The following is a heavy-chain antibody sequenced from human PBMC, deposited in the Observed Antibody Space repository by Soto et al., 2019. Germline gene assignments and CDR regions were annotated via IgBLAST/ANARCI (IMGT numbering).Heavy chain of an antibody. J-gene: IGHJ3*02. CDR3: AIDRGVLDFWSGYHPDVFAI. D-gene: IGHD3-3*01. Sequence: ASVKVSCKASVYIFTGYYMNWVRQAPGQGLEWMGWINPNSGGTNYAQKFQGWVTVTRDTSISTAYMERSRLRSDDTAVYYCAIDRGVLDFWSGYHPDVFAIWGRGSTVPVSS. V-gene: IGHV1-2*04. CDR2: INPNSGGT. CDR1: VYIFTGYY.